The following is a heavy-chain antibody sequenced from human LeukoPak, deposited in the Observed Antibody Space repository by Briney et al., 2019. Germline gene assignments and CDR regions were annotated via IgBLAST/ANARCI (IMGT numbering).Heavy chain of an antibody. CDR2: MNPNSGNT. V-gene: IGHV1-8*01. D-gene: IGHD2-2*03. J-gene: IGHJ4*02. CDR1: GYTFTSYD. CDR3: ARGARYMDIPFDY. Sequence: GASVKVSCRASGYTFTSYDINWVRQATGQGLEWMGWMNPNSGNTGYAQKFQGRVTMTRNTSISTAYMELSSLRSEDTAVYYCARGARYMDIPFDYWGQGTLVTVSS.